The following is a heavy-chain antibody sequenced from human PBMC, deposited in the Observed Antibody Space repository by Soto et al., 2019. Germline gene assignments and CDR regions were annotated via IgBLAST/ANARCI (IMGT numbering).Heavy chain of an antibody. Sequence: GESLKISCKASGYSFITYWIDWVRQAPGQRLEWMGWINAGNGNTKYSQKFQGRVTITRDTSASTAYMELSSLRSEDTAVYYCAREFGSGWYYYYYGMDVWGQGTTVTVSS. J-gene: IGHJ6*02. CDR1: GYSFITYW. CDR3: AREFGSGWYYYYYGMDV. CDR2: INAGNGNT. V-gene: IGHV1-3*01. D-gene: IGHD6-19*01.